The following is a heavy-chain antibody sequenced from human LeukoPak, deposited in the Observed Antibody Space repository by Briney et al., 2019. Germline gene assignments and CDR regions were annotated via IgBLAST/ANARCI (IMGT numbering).Heavy chain of an antibody. Sequence: GGSLRLSCAASGFTFSSYAMHWVRQAPGKGLEYVSAISSNGGSTYYANSVKGRFTISRDNSKNTLYLQMGSLRAEDTAVYYCAREAKAYCSSTSCYAYYYYYYYMDVWGKGTTVTISS. J-gene: IGHJ6*03. CDR1: GFTFSSYA. CDR2: ISSNGGST. CDR3: AREAKAYCSSTSCYAYYYYYYYMDV. D-gene: IGHD2-2*01. V-gene: IGHV3-64*01.